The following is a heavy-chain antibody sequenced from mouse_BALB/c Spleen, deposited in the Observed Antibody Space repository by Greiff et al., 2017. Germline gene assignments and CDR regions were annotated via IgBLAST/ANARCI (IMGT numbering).Heavy chain of an antibody. J-gene: IGHJ1*01. D-gene: IGHD1-1*01. Sequence: DVHLVESGGGLVKPGGSLKLSCAASGFTFSSYAMSWVRQTPEKRLEWVASISSGGSTYYPDSVKGRFTISRDNARNILYLQMSSLRSEDTAMYYCAREEYYYGSSLYWYFDVWGAGTTVTVSS. CDR2: ISSGGST. V-gene: IGHV5-6-5*01. CDR1: GFTFSSYA. CDR3: AREEYYYGSSLYWYFDV.